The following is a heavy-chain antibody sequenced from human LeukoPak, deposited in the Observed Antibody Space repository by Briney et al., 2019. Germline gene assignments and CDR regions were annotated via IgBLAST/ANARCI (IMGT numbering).Heavy chain of an antibody. D-gene: IGHD1-26*01. CDR1: GGSILTTNW. CDR3: ARESGAFSPFGF. J-gene: IGHJ4*02. CDR2: VHLSGTS. V-gene: IGHV4-4*02. Sequence: PSGTLSLTCAVSGGSILTTNWWSWVRPPPGKGLEWIGEVHLSGTSNYNPSLKSRVSMSIDKSKNQLSLKLTSVTAADTAMYYCARESGAFSPFGFWGQGTLVTVSS.